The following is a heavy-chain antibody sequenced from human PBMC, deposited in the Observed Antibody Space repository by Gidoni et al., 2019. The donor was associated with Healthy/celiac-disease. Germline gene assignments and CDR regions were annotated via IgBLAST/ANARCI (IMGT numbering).Heavy chain of an antibody. Sequence: EVQLVESGGGLVQPAGSLTLPCAASGFTLRGSAMHWVRQASGKGLEWGGRIRSKANSYATAYAASVKGRFTISRDDSKNTAYLQMNSLKTEDTAVYYCTRPQSGDYGFDYWGQGTLVTVSS. CDR2: IRSKANSYAT. J-gene: IGHJ4*02. V-gene: IGHV3-73*02. D-gene: IGHD4-17*01. CDR1: GFTLRGSA. CDR3: TRPQSGDYGFDY.